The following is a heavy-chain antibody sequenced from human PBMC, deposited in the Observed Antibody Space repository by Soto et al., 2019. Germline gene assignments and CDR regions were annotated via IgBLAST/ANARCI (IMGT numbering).Heavy chain of an antibody. J-gene: IGHJ4*02. CDR2: INHSGST. CDR1: GGSFSGYY. D-gene: IGHD3-10*01. CDR3: AALWFGELFVDY. V-gene: IGHV4-34*01. Sequence: SETLSLTCAVYGGSFSGYYWSWIRQPPGKGLEWIGEINHSGSTNYNPSLKSRVTISVDTSKNQFALKLSSVTAADTAGYYCAALWFGELFVDYWGQGTLVTVSS.